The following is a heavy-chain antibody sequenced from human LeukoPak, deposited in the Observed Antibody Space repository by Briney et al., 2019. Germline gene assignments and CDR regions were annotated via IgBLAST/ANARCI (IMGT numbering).Heavy chain of an antibody. CDR2: IYYSGST. CDR3: ARVPIGVDIWAFDI. CDR1: GDSISSGDYY. J-gene: IGHJ3*02. D-gene: IGHD3-22*01. V-gene: IGHV4-30-4*01. Sequence: PSQTLSLTCTVSGDSISSGDYYWSWPRQPPGKGLEWIGHIYYSGSTYYNPSLKSRLTISVDTSKNQFSLKLSSVTAADTAVYYCARVPIGVDIWAFDIWGQGTMVTVSS.